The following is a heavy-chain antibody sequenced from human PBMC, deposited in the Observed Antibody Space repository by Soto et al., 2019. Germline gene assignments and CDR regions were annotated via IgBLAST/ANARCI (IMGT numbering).Heavy chain of an antibody. CDR1: GFSLSTRGDA. CDR2: IYWDDEK. V-gene: IGHV2-5*02. CDR3: ANRLDGFPYDY. J-gene: IGHJ4*02. D-gene: IGHD5-12*01. Sequence: QITLKESGPTLMKPTQTLTLTCTFSGFSLSTRGDAVGWIRQPPGKALEWLALIYWDDEKRYSPSLKSRLTVTQDTSKNQVVLTMTNVDPVDTASYSCANRLDGFPYDYWGQGSLVTVS.